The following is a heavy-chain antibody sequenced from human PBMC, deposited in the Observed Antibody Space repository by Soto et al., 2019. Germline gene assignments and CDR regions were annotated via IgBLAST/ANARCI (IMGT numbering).Heavy chain of an antibody. J-gene: IGHJ4*02. Sequence: HWVRQAPGKGLEWVSGISWNSGSIGYADSVKGRFTISRDNAKNSLYLQMNSLRAEDTALYYCAKAPDYYDSSGYFDYWGQGTLVTVSS. D-gene: IGHD3-22*01. CDR3: AKAPDYYDSSGYFDY. CDR2: ISWNSGSI. V-gene: IGHV3-9*01.